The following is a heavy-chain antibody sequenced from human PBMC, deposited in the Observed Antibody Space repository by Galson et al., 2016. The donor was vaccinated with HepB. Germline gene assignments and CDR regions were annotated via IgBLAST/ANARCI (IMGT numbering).Heavy chain of an antibody. J-gene: IGHJ4*02. CDR1: GGTFRSYA. Sequence: SVKVSCKASGGTFRSYAISWVRQAPGQGLEWMGGNIPLFGTTNSAQKFQGRVTFTADESTNTAYMELSSLRSEDTAGYFCARDRDGHNFFFDCWGQGTLVTVSS. D-gene: IGHD5-24*01. CDR2: NIPLFGTT. V-gene: IGHV1-69*13. CDR3: ARDRDGHNFFFDC.